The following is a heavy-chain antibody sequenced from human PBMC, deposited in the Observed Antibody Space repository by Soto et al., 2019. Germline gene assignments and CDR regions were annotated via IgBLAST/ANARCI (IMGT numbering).Heavy chain of an antibody. Sequence: QITLKESGPTLVKPTQTLTLTCTFSGFSLSTSGVGVGWIRQPPGKALEWLGLIYWDDDKRYSPSLKSRLTITKDTSKHQVVLTMTNMDPVDTATYYFARLDPANNWLDPWGQGTLVTVSS. CDR1: GFSLSTSGVG. CDR2: IYWDDDK. V-gene: IGHV2-5*02. CDR3: ARLDPANNWLDP. J-gene: IGHJ5*02. D-gene: IGHD2-2*03.